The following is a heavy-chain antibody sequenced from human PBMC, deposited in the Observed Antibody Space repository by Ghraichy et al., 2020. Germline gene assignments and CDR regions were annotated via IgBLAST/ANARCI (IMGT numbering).Heavy chain of an antibody. CDR1: GYIFSAYY. CDR3: ARGRGRAEQDY. D-gene: IGHD1-26*01. J-gene: IGHJ4*02. Sequence: ASVKVSCKASGYIFSAYYMHWVRQAPGQGLEWMGWINLNTGGTHFAQRFQGRVTLTRDTSITTAYMELSRLRSDDTAMYYCARGRGRAEQDYWGQGTLVTVSS. CDR2: INLNTGGT. V-gene: IGHV1-2*02.